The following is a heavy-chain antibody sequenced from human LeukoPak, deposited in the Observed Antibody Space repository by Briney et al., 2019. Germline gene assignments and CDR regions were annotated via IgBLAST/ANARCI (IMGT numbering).Heavy chain of an antibody. V-gene: IGHV4-59*01. J-gene: IGHJ4*02. CDR1: GGSISSYY. Sequence: SETLSLTCTVSGGSISSYYWSWIRQPPGKGLEWIGYIYYSGSTNYNPSLKSRVTVLVDTSKNQFSLRLSSVTAADTAVYYCARSRRVGDSGWYYFDYWGQGTLVTVSS. CDR2: IYYSGST. D-gene: IGHD6-19*01. CDR3: ARSRRVGDSGWYYFDY.